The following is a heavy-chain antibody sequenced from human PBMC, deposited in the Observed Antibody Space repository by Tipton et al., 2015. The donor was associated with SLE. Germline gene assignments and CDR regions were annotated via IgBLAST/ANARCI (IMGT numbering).Heavy chain of an antibody. CDR3: ARDYYDSSGYSYYYYMDV. CDR2: ISSTSSYI. J-gene: IGHJ6*03. V-gene: IGHV3-21*01. D-gene: IGHD3-22*01. Sequence: SLRLSCAASGFTFSSYSMNWVRLAPGKGLEWVSSISSTSSYIYYADSVKGRFTISRDNAKNSLYLQMNSLRAEDSALYYCARDYYDSSGYSYYYYMDVWGKGTTVTVSS. CDR1: GFTFSSYS.